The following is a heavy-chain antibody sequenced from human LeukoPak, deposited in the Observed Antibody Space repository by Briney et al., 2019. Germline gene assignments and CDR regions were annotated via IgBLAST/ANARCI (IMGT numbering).Heavy chain of an antibody. Sequence: GRSLSPSCAPSASTLSSYAMSWVRQAPGKGLEWVSATSGSGGSTYYADSVKGRFTISRDNSKNTLYLQMNSLRAEDTAVYYCARDAYDSLAGAINWFDPWAKETLVTVSS. J-gene: IGHJ5*02. CDR3: ARDAYDSLAGAINWFDP. V-gene: IGHV3-23*01. CDR1: ASTLSSYA. D-gene: IGHD3-9*01. CDR2: TSGSGGST.